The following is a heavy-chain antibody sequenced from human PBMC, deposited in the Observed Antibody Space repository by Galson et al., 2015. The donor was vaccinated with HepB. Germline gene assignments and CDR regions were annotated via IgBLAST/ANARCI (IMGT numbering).Heavy chain of an antibody. D-gene: IGHD4-17*01. CDR2: IRSKANTYAT. V-gene: IGHV3-73*01. Sequence: LRLSCAASGFIFSDSAMHWVRQASGKGLEWVGRIRSKANTYATAYAASMKARFTISRDDSKNTAYLQMNSLKTEDTAVYFCTRTGGYGGDYDFDYWGQGTLVTVSS. CDR1: GFIFSDSA. J-gene: IGHJ4*02. CDR3: TRTGGYGGDYDFDY.